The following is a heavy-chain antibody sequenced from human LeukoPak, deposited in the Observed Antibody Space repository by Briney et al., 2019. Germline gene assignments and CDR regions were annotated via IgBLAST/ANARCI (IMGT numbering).Heavy chain of an antibody. CDR2: IRYDGSNK. V-gene: IGHV3-30*02. J-gene: IGHJ4*02. Sequence: GGSLRLSCAASGFTFSSYGMHWVRQAPGKGLEWVAFIRYDGSNKYYADSVKGRFTISRDNSKNTLYLQMNSLRAEDTAVYYCAKWGIAVAGPFDYWGQGTLVTVSS. CDR1: GFTFSSYG. CDR3: AKWGIAVAGPFDY. D-gene: IGHD6-19*01.